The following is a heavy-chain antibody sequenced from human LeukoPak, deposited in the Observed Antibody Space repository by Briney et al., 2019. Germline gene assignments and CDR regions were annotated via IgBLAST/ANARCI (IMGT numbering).Heavy chain of an antibody. J-gene: IGHJ4*02. Sequence: GGSLRLSCAAPGFTFSSYSMNWVRQAPGKGLEWVSSISSSSSYIYYADSVKGRFTISRDNAKNSLYLQMNSLRAEDTAVYYCAKSTGRSYDTSGYYPDYWGQGTLVTVSS. D-gene: IGHD3-22*01. CDR2: ISSSSSYI. V-gene: IGHV3-21*04. CDR1: GFTFSSYS. CDR3: AKSTGRSYDTSGYYPDY.